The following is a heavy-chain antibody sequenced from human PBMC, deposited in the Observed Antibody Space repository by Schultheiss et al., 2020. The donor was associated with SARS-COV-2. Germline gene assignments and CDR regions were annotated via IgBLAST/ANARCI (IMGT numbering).Heavy chain of an antibody. CDR2: IYYSGST. V-gene: IGHV4-31*01. Sequence: SETLSLTCTVSGGSISSGGYYWSWIRQHPGKGLEWIGYIYYSGSTYYNPSLKSLVTISVDTSKNQFSLKLSSVTAADTAVYYCAREPYSGSSGGEDYWGQGTLVTVSS. D-gene: IGHD1-26*01. CDR1: GGSISSGGYY. CDR3: AREPYSGSSGGEDY. J-gene: IGHJ4*02.